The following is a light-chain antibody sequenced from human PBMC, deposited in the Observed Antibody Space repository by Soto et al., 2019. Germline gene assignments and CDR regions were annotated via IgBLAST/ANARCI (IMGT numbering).Light chain of an antibody. CDR1: TGPVTSGHY. J-gene: IGLJ1*01. Sequence: QAVVTQEPSLTVSPGGTVTLTCGSTTGPVTSGHYPCWFQQKPGQAPRTLIYDTANIFSWTRVRFSGTLLGGKAALTLSGAQPEDEAEYYCLLSYRGDYVFGPGTKLTVL. CDR2: DTA. V-gene: IGLV7-46*01. CDR3: LLSYRGDYV.